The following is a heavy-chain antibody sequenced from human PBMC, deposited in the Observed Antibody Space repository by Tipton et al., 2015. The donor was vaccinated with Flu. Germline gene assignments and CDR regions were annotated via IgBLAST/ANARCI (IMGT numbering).Heavy chain of an antibody. V-gene: IGHV4-31*03. CDR3: ARLAALNWFDP. J-gene: IGHJ5*02. D-gene: IGHD6-13*01. CDR1: GDSLSSGDYY. CDR2: IYYSGST. Sequence: TLSLTCTVSGDSLSSGDYYWTWVRQHPGKGLEWIGHIYYSGSTYYNPSLKTRLAISVDTSKNQISLNLSSVTAADTAVYYCARLAALNWFDPWGQGTLVTVSS.